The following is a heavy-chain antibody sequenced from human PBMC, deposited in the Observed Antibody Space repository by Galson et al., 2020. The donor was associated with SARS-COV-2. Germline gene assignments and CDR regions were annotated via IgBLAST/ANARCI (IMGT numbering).Heavy chain of an antibody. Sequence: GESLKISCAASGFIFSTYSMNWVRQTPGKGLEWVSSITGTSSDVYYADSVKGRFTISRDNAKNSLYLQMNNLRPDDTAVYYCARDPGWGYWGQGTLVTVSS. D-gene: IGHD7-27*01. CDR2: ITGTSSDV. CDR3: ARDPGWGY. CDR1: GFIFSTYS. V-gene: IGHV3-21*01. J-gene: IGHJ4*02.